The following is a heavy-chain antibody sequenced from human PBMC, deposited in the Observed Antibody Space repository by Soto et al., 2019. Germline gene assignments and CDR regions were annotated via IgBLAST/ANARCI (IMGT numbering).Heavy chain of an antibody. J-gene: IGHJ5*02. D-gene: IGHD3-22*01. Sequence: SSVKVSCKASGYTFTSYAMHWVRQAPGQRLEWMGWINAGNGNTKYSQKFQGRVTITRDTSASTAYMKLSSLRSEDTPLYYCPRDLPSITMIVGWFDPWGQGTLVTV. CDR1: GYTFTSYA. CDR2: INAGNGNT. V-gene: IGHV1-3*01. CDR3: PRDLPSITMIVGWFDP.